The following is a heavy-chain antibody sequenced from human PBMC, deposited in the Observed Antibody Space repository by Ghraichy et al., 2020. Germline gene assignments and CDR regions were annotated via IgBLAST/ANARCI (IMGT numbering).Heavy chain of an antibody. V-gene: IGHV1-2*02. CDR3: ARDAYDSSGYYYYYYGMDV. Sequence: ASVKVSCKASGYTFTGYYMHWVRQAPGQGLEWMGWINPNSGGTNYAQKFQGRVTMTRDTSISTAYMELSRLRSDDTAVYYCARDAYDSSGYYYYYYGMDVWGQGTTVTVSS. D-gene: IGHD3-22*01. J-gene: IGHJ6*02. CDR2: INPNSGGT. CDR1: GYTFTGYY.